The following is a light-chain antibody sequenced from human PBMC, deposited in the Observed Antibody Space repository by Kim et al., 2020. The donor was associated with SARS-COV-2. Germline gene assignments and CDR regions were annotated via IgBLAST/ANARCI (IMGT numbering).Light chain of an antibody. V-gene: IGLV3-19*01. CDR2: GKN. J-gene: IGLJ3*02. CDR3: NSRDSSGNNWV. CDR1: SLRSYY. Sequence: ALGQTVRITCQGDSLRSYYASWYQQKPGQAPVLVIYGKNNRPSGIPDRFSGSSSGNTASLTITGAQAEDEADYYCNSRDSSGNNWVFGGGTQLTV.